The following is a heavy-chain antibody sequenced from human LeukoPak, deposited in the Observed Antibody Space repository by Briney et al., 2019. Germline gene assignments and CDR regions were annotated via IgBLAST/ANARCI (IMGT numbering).Heavy chain of an antibody. Sequence: SETLSLTCTVSGVSMRTYYWSWIRQPPGKGLVWIGYVSYSGNTDYNPSLKSRLTISIDTSETQFSLKLTSVTAADTAIYYCASQGSDSGWFYFWGQGTLVTVSS. CDR3: ASQGSDSGWFYF. CDR2: VSYSGNT. D-gene: IGHD6-19*01. V-gene: IGHV4-59*08. J-gene: IGHJ4*02. CDR1: GVSMRTYY.